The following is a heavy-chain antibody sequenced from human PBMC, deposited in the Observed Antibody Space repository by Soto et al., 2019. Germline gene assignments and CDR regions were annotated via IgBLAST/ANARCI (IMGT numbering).Heavy chain of an antibody. CDR2: IYHSGSS. CDR3: ARVMLLDYYYGMDV. V-gene: IGHV4-30-2*01. J-gene: IGHJ6*02. D-gene: IGHD3-16*01. CDR1: GGSISSGGFS. Sequence: PSETLCLTCAVSGGSISSGGFSWSWIRQPPGKGLEWIGYIYHSGSSFYNPSLKSRVTISVDGSKNQFSLKVNSVTAADTAVYYCARVMLLDYYYGMDVWGQGTTVTVSS.